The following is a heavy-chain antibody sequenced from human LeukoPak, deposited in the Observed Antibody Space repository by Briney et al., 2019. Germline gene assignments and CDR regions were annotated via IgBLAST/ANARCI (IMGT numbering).Heavy chain of an antibody. Sequence: ASVKVSCKASGHTFSGYYMHWVRQAPGQGLEWMGWINPNSGGTNYAQKFQGRVTMTRDTSFSTAYMELSRLRSDDTAVYYCARGVLLWFGELSIPYYFDYWGRGTLVTVSS. CDR1: GHTFSGYY. V-gene: IGHV1-2*02. CDR3: ARGVLLWFGELSIPYYFDY. D-gene: IGHD3-10*01. J-gene: IGHJ4*02. CDR2: INPNSGGT.